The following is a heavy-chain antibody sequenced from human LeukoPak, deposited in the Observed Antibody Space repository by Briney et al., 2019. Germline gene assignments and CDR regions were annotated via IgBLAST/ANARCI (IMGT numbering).Heavy chain of an antibody. CDR2: IYHSGST. CDR1: GVSISSGGYS. V-gene: IGHV4-30-2*01. CDR3: ARGESGSLLFDY. Sequence: PSETLSLTCAVTGVSISSGGYSWSWIRQPPGKGLEWIGYIYHSGSTYYNPSLKSRVTISVDRSKNQFSLKLSSVTAADTAVYYCARGESGSLLFDYWGQGTLVTVSS. D-gene: IGHD1-26*01. J-gene: IGHJ4*02.